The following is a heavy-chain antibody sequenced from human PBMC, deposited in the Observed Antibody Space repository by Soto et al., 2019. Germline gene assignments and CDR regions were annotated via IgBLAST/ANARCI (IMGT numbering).Heavy chain of an antibody. CDR1: GFTVSSNY. CDR3: ARDGVTIFPDLKKRIDYDMDV. V-gene: IGHV3-66*01. Sequence: EVQLVESGGGLVQPGGSLRLSCAASGFTVSSNYMSWVRQAPGKGLAWVSVIYSGGSTYYADSVKGRFTISRDNSKNTLYVQINSLRTEDTAVYYCARDGVTIFPDLKKRIDYDMDVWGKGTTVTVSS. J-gene: IGHJ6*03. D-gene: IGHD3-3*01. CDR2: IYSGGST.